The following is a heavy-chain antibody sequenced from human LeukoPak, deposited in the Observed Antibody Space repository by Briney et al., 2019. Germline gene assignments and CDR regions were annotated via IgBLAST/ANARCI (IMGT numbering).Heavy chain of an antibody. CDR2: ISGRSTTI. J-gene: IGHJ3*02. D-gene: IGHD1-26*01. Sequence: PGGSLRLSCAASGFTFSSYSMNWVRQAPGKGLEWVSYISGRSTTIYYADSVRGRFTISRDNAKNSLYLQMNSLRAEDTAVYYCARVVGVSAFDIWGQGTMVTVSS. CDR1: GFTFSSYS. V-gene: IGHV3-48*01. CDR3: ARVVGVSAFDI.